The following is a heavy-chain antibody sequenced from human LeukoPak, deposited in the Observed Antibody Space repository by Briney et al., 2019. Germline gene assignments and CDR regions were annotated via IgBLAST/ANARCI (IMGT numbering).Heavy chain of an antibody. CDR1: GFTFSSYA. J-gene: IGHJ4*02. CDR2: VWYDGSKT. D-gene: IGHD3-22*01. CDR3: ARGVDYYDSGGTIYY. V-gene: IGHV3-33*01. Sequence: GGSLRLSCAASGFTFSSYAMHWVRQAPGKGLEWVAVVWYDGSKTYSADSVKGRITISRDDSKNTLYLQMNSLRAEDTAVYYCARGVDYYDSGGTIYYWGQGTLVTVSS.